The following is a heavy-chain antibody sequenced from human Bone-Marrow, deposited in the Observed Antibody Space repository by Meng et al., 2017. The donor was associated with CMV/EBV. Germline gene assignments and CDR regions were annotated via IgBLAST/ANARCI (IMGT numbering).Heavy chain of an antibody. V-gene: IGHV3-21*01. CDR3: ARDALSSGGDY. J-gene: IGHJ4*02. D-gene: IGHD6-19*01. CDR1: GFTFRKYT. CDR2: VSSSGSYI. Sequence: GGSLRLSCAASGFTFRKYTMNWIRWAQGKGLEWVSSVSSSGSYIEYADSVRGRFTISRDNARNSVYLEMSGLRVEDTAVYYCARDALSSGGDYWGQGAMVTVSS.